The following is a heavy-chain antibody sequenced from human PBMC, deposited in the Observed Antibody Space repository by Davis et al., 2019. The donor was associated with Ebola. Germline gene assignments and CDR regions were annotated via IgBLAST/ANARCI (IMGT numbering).Heavy chain of an antibody. D-gene: IGHD3-10*01. CDR2: ISYDGSNK. J-gene: IGHJ4*02. V-gene: IGHV3-30*14. CDR1: GFTFSSYA. Sequence: GESLKISCAASGFTFSSYAMHWVRQAPGKGLEWVAVISYDGSNKYYADSVKGRFTISRDNSKNTLYLQMNSLRAEDTAVYYCARGGAPKDYYGSGSYSVWGQGTLVTVSS. CDR3: ARGGAPKDYYGSGSYSV.